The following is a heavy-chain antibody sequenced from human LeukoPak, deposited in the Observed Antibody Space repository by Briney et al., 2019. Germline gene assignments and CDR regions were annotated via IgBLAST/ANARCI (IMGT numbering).Heavy chain of an antibody. CDR1: GGSFSGYY. V-gene: IGHV4-34*01. Sequence: SETLSLTCAVYGGSFSGYYWSWLRQPPGKGLEWIGEINHSGSTNYNPSLKSRVTMSVDTSKNQFSLKLSSVTAADTAVYYCARGPWFRGLGSYYPRSFDYWGQGTLVTVSS. J-gene: IGHJ4*02. CDR2: INHSGST. D-gene: IGHD3-10*01. CDR3: ARGPWFRGLGSYYPRSFDY.